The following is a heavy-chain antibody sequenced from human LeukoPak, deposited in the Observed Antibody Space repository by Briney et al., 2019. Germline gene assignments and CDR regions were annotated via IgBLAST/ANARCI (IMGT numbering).Heavy chain of an antibody. V-gene: IGHV4-31*03. CDR1: GGSISSGGYY. CDR3: ARQKCTSASCLTKNAFDI. CDR2: IYTSGST. J-gene: IGHJ3*02. Sequence: SQTLSLTCTVSGGSISSGGYYWSWIRQHPGKGLEWIGYIYTSGSTNYNPSLECRVTISVDTSKNQFSLDLSSVTAADTAVYYCARQKCTSASCLTKNAFDIWGQGTMVTVSS. D-gene: IGHD2-2*01.